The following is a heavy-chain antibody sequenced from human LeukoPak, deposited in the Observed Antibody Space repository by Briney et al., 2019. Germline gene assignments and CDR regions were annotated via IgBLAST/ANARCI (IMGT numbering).Heavy chain of an antibody. Sequence: SETLSLMCSVCGGFICLYYGIWMRQPTGKVLEWIGYIYYSGSTNYNPSLKSRITISEDTSKHPFSLKLSSVTAADTAVYYCARKSSHRVRESDWFDPWGQGTLVTVSS. V-gene: IGHV4-59*12. J-gene: IGHJ5*02. CDR2: IYYSGST. CDR1: GGFICLYY. D-gene: IGHD3-10*01. CDR3: ARKSSHRVRESDWFDP.